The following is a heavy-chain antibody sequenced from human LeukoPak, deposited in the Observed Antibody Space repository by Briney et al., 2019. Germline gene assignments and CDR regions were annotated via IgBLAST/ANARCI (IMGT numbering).Heavy chain of an antibody. V-gene: IGHV4-34*01. CDR1: GASFSDYY. CDR3: ARGGGYYYMDV. CDR2: INHRGST. J-gene: IGHJ6*03. Sequence: KPSQTLSLTYAVYGASFSDYYWGCIRQPPGKWREWIGEINHRGSTNCNPSLKSRFTISVDTYKNQLSLKLSSVTAADTAVYYCARGGGYYYMDVWGKGTTVTVSS. D-gene: IGHD3-10*01.